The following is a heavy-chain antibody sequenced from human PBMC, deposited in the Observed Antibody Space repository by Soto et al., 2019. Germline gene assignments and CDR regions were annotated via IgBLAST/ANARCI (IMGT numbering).Heavy chain of an antibody. D-gene: IGHD2-8*01. Sequence: PSETLSLTCAVSGGSISSSNWWSWVRQPPGEGLEWIGEIYHSGSTNYNPSLKSRVTISVDKSKNQFSLKLSSVTAADTAVYYCARGGYCTNGVCYEYGMDVWGQGTTVTVSS. CDR2: IYHSGST. CDR3: ARGGYCTNGVCYEYGMDV. J-gene: IGHJ6*02. V-gene: IGHV4-4*02. CDR1: GGSISSSNW.